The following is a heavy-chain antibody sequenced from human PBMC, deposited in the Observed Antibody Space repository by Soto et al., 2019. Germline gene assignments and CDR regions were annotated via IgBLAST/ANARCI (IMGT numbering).Heavy chain of an antibody. CDR1: GFTFSSYG. D-gene: IGHD5-12*01. Sequence: GGSLRLSCAASGFTFSSYGMHWVRQAPGKGLEWVAVISYDGSNKYSADSVKGRFTISRDNSKNTLYLQMNSLRAEDTAVYYCAKDRAMATKYYYYGMDVWGQGTTVTVSS. J-gene: IGHJ6*02. CDR2: ISYDGSNK. V-gene: IGHV3-30*18. CDR3: AKDRAMATKYYYYGMDV.